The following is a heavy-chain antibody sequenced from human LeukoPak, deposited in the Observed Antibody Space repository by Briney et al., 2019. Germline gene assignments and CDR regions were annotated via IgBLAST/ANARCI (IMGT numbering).Heavy chain of an antibody. CDR3: ARGNEVAAGAFDY. CDR1: GFTFSSNA. Sequence: GGSLRLSCAASGFTFSSNAMHWVRQAPGKGLEWVAVISYDGSNKYYADSVKGRFTISRDNSKNTLYLQMNSLRAEDTAVYYCARGNEVAAGAFDYWGQGTLVTVSS. CDR2: ISYDGSNK. J-gene: IGHJ4*02. D-gene: IGHD6-25*01. V-gene: IGHV3-30-3*01.